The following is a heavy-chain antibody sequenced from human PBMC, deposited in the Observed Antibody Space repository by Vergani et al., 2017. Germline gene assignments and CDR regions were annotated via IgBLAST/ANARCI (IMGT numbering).Heavy chain of an antibody. CDR1: GGSISSYY. CDR2: IYYSGST. V-gene: IGHV4-59*01. CDR3: ARDGFEVDAFDI. Sequence: QVQLQESGPGLVKPSETLSLTCTVSGGSISSYYWSWIRQPPGKGLEWIGYIYYSGSTNYNPSLKSRVTISVDTSKNQFSLQLSSVTAADTAVYYCARDGFEVDAFDIWGQGTMVTVAS. D-gene: IGHD3-9*01. J-gene: IGHJ3*02.